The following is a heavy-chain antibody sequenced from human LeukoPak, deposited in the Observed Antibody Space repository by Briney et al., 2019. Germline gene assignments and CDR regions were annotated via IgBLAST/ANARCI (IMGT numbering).Heavy chain of an antibody. CDR3: AKDRDLLFAHCWFDL. J-gene: IGHJ5*02. Sequence: GGSLRLSCAASGFTLSTYAMSWVRQAPGKGLEWVSGISISGVSAYYADSVKGLFTIPRDNSKNTLYLQMNRLRAEDTAVYYCAKDRDLLFAHCWFDLWGQGILVTVSS. CDR2: ISISGVSA. V-gene: IGHV3-23*01. D-gene: IGHD3-10*01. CDR1: GFTLSTYA.